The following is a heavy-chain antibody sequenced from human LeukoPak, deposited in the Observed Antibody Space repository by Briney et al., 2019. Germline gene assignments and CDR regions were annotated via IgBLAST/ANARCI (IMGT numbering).Heavy chain of an antibody. Sequence: SETLSLTCAVYGGSFSGYYWSWIRQPPGKGLEWIGEINHSGSTNYNPSLKSRVTISVDTSKNQFSLKLSSVTAADTAVYYCARGQSHSDYWGQGTLVTVSS. CDR2: INHSGST. CDR3: ARGQSHSDY. J-gene: IGHJ4*02. CDR1: GGSFSGYY. V-gene: IGHV4-34*01.